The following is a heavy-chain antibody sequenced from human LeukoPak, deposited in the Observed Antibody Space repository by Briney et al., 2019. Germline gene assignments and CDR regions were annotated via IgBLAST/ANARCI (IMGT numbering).Heavy chain of an antibody. CDR3: AREGMITFGGVIAALRAFDI. V-gene: IGHV4-39*02. D-gene: IGHD3-16*02. J-gene: IGHJ3*02. CDR1: GGSISSSSYH. CDR2: IYYSGST. Sequence: PSETLSLTCTVSGGSISSSSYHWGWIRQPPGKGLEWIGSIYYSGSTYYNPSLKSRVTISVDTSKNQFSLKLSSVTAADTAVYYCAREGMITFGGVIAALRAFDIWGQGTMVTVSS.